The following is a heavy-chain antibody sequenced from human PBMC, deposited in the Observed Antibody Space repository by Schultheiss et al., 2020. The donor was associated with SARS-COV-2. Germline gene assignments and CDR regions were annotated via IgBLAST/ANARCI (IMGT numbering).Heavy chain of an antibody. Sequence: SQTLSLTCAVYGGSFSGYYWSWIRQPPGKGLEWIGEINHSGSTNYNPSLKSRVTISVDTSKNQFSLKLSSVTAADTAVYYCARGHVLLWFGASNWFDPWGQGTLVTVSS. CDR1: GGSFSGYY. J-gene: IGHJ5*02. D-gene: IGHD3-10*01. CDR3: ARGHVLLWFGASNWFDP. V-gene: IGHV4-34*01. CDR2: INHSGST.